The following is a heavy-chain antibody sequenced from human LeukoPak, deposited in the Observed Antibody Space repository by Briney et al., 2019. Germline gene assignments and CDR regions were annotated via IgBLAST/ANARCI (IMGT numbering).Heavy chain of an antibody. Sequence: GGSLRLSCAASGFTFSNFWMAWVRQAPGKGLEWVANIKQDGSIQYYGDSVKGRFTISRDNARNSLYLQMNSLRADDTALYYCATSYDSSGCDWGQGTLVTVSS. D-gene: IGHD3-22*01. J-gene: IGHJ4*02. CDR2: IKQDGSIQ. CDR3: ATSYDSSGCD. V-gene: IGHV3-7*01. CDR1: GFTFSNFW.